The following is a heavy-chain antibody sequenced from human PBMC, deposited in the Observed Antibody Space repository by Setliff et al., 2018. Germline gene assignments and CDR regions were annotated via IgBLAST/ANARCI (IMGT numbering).Heavy chain of an antibody. V-gene: IGHV1-8*01. CDR2: MNPNNGNT. D-gene: IGHD6-25*01. CDR3: VRDTTSGWMLTN. CDR1: GYTLTELS. Sequence: ASVKVSCKVSGYTLTELSRHWVRQAPGKGLEWMGGMNPNNGNTGYAQKFQGRVTMTRDTSTSTVYMELNSLRAEDTAVYYCVRDTTSGWMLTNWGQGTLVTVSS. J-gene: IGHJ4*02.